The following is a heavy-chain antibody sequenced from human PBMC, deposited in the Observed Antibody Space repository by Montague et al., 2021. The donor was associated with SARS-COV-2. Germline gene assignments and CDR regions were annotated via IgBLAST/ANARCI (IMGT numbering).Heavy chain of an antibody. CDR3: ARGDTVVVPAALEIAFYYYYCMDV. V-gene: IGHV4-34*01. CDR1: GGSFSGYY. CDR2: INHSGST. Sequence: SETLSLTCAVYGGSFSGYYWSWIRQPPGKGLEWIGEINHSGSTNXNPSLKSRVTISVDTSKNQFSLKLSSVTAADTAVYYCARGDTVVVPAALEIAFYYYYCMDVWGKGTTVTVSS. J-gene: IGHJ6*03. D-gene: IGHD2-2*01.